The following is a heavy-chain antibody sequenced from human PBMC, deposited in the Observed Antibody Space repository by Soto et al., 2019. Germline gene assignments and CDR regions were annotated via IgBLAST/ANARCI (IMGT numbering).Heavy chain of an antibody. V-gene: IGHV3-30-3*01. Sequence: GGSLRLSCAASGFTFSSYAMHWVRQAPGKGLEWVAVISYDGSNKYYADSVKGRFTISRDNSKNTLYLQMNSLRAEDTAVYYCARDSAHSSSLGELDYWGQGTLVTVSS. CDR3: ARDSAHSSSLGELDY. CDR1: GFTFSSYA. J-gene: IGHJ4*02. D-gene: IGHD6-6*01. CDR2: ISYDGSNK.